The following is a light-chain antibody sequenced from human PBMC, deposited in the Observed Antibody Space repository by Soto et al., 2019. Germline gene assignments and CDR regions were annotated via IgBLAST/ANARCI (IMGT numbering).Light chain of an antibody. CDR2: YVD. CDR3: CSYADGSXYF. J-gene: IGLJ1*01. V-gene: IGLV2-14*03. Sequence: QSVLTQPASVSGSPGQSITISCTGTSRDVGAYDYVSWYLQYPDKAPQLLIYYVDHRPSGVSSRFSGSKSGNTASLTISGLQAEDEGDYYCCSYADGSXYFFGTGTKV. CDR1: SRDVGAYDY.